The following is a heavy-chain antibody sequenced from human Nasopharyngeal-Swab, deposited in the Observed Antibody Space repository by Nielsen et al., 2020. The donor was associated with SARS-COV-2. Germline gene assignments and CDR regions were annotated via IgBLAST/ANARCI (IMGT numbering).Heavy chain of an antibody. CDR2: IKQDGSEK. J-gene: IGHJ3*02. D-gene: IGHD3-22*01. CDR3: AREGLYYYDSSGYYAGAFDI. CDR1: GFTFSKYW. Sequence: GGSLRLSCAASGFTFSKYWMRWVRQAQGKGLEWVANIKQDGSEKDYVDSVKGRFTISRDNAKNSLYLQMNSLRAEDTAVYYCAREGLYYYDSSGYYAGAFDIWGQGTMVTVSS. V-gene: IGHV3-7*01.